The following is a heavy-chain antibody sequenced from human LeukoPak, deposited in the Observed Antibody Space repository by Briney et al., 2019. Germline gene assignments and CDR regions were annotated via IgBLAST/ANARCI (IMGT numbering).Heavy chain of an antibody. J-gene: IGHJ5*02. CDR2: YSSTGDS. CDR3: ARGYHWNYGWFDP. V-gene: IGHV4-59*01. Sequence: SETLSLTCTVSSDSLGNYYWTWLRQSPGKRLEWLGYYSSTGDSEYKPSLMSRVTMSVDMSKNQFSLKLTSVTAADTAVYFCARGYHWNYGWFDPWGQGTLVTVSS. CDR1: SDSLGNYY. D-gene: IGHD1-7*01.